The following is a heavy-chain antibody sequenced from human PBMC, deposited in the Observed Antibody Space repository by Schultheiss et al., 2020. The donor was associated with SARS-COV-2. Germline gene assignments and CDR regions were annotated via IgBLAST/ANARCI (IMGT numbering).Heavy chain of an antibody. V-gene: IGHV4-31*11. CDR3: ARDYYDSSGYYFYGMDV. CDR2: IYYSGST. J-gene: IGHJ6*02. Sequence: SETLSLTCVVSGFSISSGYFWGWIRQPPGKGLEWIGYIYYSGSTYYNPSLKSRVTISVDTSKNQFSLKLSSVTAADTAVYYCARDYYDSSGYYFYGMDVWGQGTTVTVSS. CDR1: GFSISSGYF. D-gene: IGHD3-22*01.